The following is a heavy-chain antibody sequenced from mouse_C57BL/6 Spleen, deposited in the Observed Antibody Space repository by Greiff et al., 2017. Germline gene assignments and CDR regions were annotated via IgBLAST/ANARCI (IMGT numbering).Heavy chain of an antibody. CDR3: ARRGDNYGPFSY. V-gene: IGHV1-55*01. Sequence: QVQLQQSGAELVKPGASVKMSCKASGYTFTSYWITWVKQRPGQGLEWIGDIYPGSGSTNYNEKFKSKATLTVDTSSITASMQLSSLTSADSAVYYCARRGDNYGPFSYWGQGTLVTVSA. CDR2: IYPGSGST. D-gene: IGHD1-1*01. CDR1: GYTFTSYW. J-gene: IGHJ3*01.